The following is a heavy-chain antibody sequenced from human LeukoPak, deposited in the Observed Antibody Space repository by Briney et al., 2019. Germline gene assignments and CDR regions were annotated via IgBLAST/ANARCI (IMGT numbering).Heavy chain of an antibody. CDR3: ARDGGRVYCSSTSCFVGYFDY. V-gene: IGHV4-31*03. J-gene: IGHJ4*02. CDR1: GGSISSGGYY. D-gene: IGHD2-2*01. CDR2: IYYSGST. Sequence: SETLSVTCTVSGGSISSGGYYWSWIRQHPGKGLEWIGYIYYSGSTYYNPSLKSRVTISVDTSKNQFSLKLSSVTAADTAVYYCARDGGRVYCSSTSCFVGYFDYWGQGTLVTVSS.